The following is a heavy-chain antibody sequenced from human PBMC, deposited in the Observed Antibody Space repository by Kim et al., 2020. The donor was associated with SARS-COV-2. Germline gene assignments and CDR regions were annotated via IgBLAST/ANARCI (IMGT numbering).Heavy chain of an antibody. Sequence: SETLSLTCTVSGGSISSSSYYWGWIRQPPGKGLEWIGSIYYSGSTYYNPSLNSRVTISVDTSKNQFSLKLSSVTAADTAVYYCARHPNMVRGATGYFDYWGQGTLVTVSS. V-gene: IGHV4-39*01. CDR1: GGSISSSSYY. CDR2: IYYSGST. CDR3: ARHPNMVRGATGYFDY. D-gene: IGHD3-10*01. J-gene: IGHJ4*02.